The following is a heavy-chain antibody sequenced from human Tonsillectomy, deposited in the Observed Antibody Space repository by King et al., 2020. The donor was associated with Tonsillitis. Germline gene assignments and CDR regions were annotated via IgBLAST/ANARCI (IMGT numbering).Heavy chain of an antibody. Sequence: VQLQESGPGLVKPSQTLSLTCTVSGGSISNGPYYWSWIRQPAGKGLEWIGRVYNSGTTNYNPSLKSRFTISVDTSKNQFSLKLSSVTAEDTAVYYCARRGRGGNDAFDIWGQGTMVTVSS. D-gene: IGHD3-10*01. CDR2: VYNSGTT. CDR3: ARRGRGGNDAFDI. CDR1: GGSISNGPYY. J-gene: IGHJ3*02. V-gene: IGHV4-61*02.